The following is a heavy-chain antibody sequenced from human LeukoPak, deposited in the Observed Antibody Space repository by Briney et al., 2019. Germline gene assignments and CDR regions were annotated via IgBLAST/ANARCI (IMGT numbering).Heavy chain of an antibody. CDR3: ASGDVPAATYYYYYGMDV. Sequence: PGGSLRLSCAASGFTFSSYAMHWVRQAPGKGLEWVAVISYDGSNKYYADSVKGRFTISRDNSKNTLYLQMNSLRAEDTAVYYCASGDVPAATYYYYYGMDVWGKGTTVTVSS. D-gene: IGHD2-2*01. CDR1: GFTFSSYA. CDR2: ISYDGSNK. V-gene: IGHV3-30*04. J-gene: IGHJ6*04.